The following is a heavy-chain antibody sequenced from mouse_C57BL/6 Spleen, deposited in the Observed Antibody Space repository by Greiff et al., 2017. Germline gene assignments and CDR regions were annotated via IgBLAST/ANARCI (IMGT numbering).Heavy chain of an antibody. CDR2: INPSTGGT. CDR3: ARSWEGDAMDY. J-gene: IGHJ4*01. CDR1: GYSFTGYY. D-gene: IGHD4-1*01. V-gene: IGHV1-42*01. Sequence: EVQLVESGPELVKPGASVKLSCKASGYSFTGYYMNWVKQSPEKSLEWIGEINPSTGGTTYNQKFKAKATLTVDKSSSTAYMQLKSLTSEDSAVYYCARSWEGDAMDYWGQGTSVTVSS.